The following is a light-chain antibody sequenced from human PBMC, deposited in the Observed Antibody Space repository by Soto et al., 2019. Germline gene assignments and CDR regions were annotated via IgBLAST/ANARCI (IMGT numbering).Light chain of an antibody. V-gene: IGKV1-9*01. J-gene: IGKJ4*01. CDR1: QGISSF. CDR3: QQLNSYPLT. CDR2: AAS. Sequence: DIQLTQSPSFLSASLGDRVTLTCRASQGISSFLAWYQQKPGKAPKLLIYAASTLQSGVPSRFSGSGSGAEFTLTISSLQPEDFATYYCQQLNSYPLTFGGGTKVDIK.